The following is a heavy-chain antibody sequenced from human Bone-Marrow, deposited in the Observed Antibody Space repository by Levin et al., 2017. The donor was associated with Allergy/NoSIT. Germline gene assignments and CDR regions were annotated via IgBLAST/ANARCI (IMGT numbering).Heavy chain of an antibody. Sequence: PGGSLRLSCEASGFIFTRHDMHWVRQAPGKGLEWLAAIWYHGSEEYYADSVKGRFTISRDNSKDTLYLEINSLRAEDTAVYYCARGSEHYERGDYFYFDYWGQGALVTVSS. CDR1: GFIFTRHD. V-gene: IGHV3-33*01. D-gene: IGHD3-22*01. CDR3: ARGSEHYERGDYFYFDY. CDR2: IWYHGSEE. J-gene: IGHJ4*02.